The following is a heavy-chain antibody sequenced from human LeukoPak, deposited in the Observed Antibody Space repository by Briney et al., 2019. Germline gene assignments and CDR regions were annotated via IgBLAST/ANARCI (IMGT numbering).Heavy chain of an antibody. Sequence: ASVKVSCKASGGTFSSYAISWVRQAPGQGLEWMGGIIPIFGTANYAQKFQGRVTITTDESTSTAYMELSSLRSEDTAVYYCARLVAVAAMSGDNWFDPWGQGTLVTVSS. CDR2: IIPIFGTA. V-gene: IGHV1-69*05. D-gene: IGHD6-19*01. CDR3: ARLVAVAAMSGDNWFDP. J-gene: IGHJ5*02. CDR1: GGTFSSYA.